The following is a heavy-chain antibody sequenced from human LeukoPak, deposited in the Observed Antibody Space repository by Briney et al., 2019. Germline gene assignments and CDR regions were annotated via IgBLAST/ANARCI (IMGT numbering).Heavy chain of an antibody. CDR3: AREGDCSSTSCYSNWFDP. Sequence: SVKVSCKASGGTFSSYAISWLRQAPGQGLEWMGRIIPILGIANYAQKFQGRVTITADKSTSTAYMELSSLRSEDTAVYYCAREGDCSSTSCYSNWFDPWGQGTLVTVSS. D-gene: IGHD2-2*01. J-gene: IGHJ5*02. CDR1: GGTFSSYA. CDR2: IIPILGIA. V-gene: IGHV1-69*04.